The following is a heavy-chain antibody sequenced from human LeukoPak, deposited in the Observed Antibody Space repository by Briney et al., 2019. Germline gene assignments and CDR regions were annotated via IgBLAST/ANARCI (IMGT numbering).Heavy chain of an antibody. J-gene: IGHJ4*02. D-gene: IGHD7-27*01. CDR2: INHSGST. V-gene: IGHV4-34*01. CDR1: GGSFSGYY. CDR3: ARGFWGRFDY. Sequence: SETLSLTCAVYGGSFSGYYCSWIRQPPGKGLEWIGEINHSGSTNYNPSLKSRVTISVDTSKNQFSLKLSSVTAADTAVYYCARGFWGRFDYWGQGTLVTVSS.